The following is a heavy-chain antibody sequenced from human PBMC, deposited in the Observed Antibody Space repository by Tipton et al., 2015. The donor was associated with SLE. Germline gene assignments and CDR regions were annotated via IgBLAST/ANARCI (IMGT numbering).Heavy chain of an antibody. D-gene: IGHD6-19*01. CDR1: GFTFSRSD. Sequence: SLRLSCAASGFTFSRSDMHWVRQATEGLEWVAAIGRGGDIYYSASVKGRFTISSDNAKKSLDLQMNSLRVEDTALYYCVRDASSGWYGTTFDVWGQGTMVTVSS. CDR3: VRDASSGWYGTTFDV. CDR2: IGRGGDI. V-gene: IGHV3-13*01. J-gene: IGHJ3*01.